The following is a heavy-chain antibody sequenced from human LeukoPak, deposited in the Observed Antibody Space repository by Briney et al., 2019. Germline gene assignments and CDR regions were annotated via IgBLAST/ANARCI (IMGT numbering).Heavy chain of an antibody. Sequence: SEALSLTCTVSGGSISSYYWSWIRQPPGKGLECIGYIYCSGSTSYNPSLRSRVTISVDTSKNQFSLKLYSVTAADTAVYYCARAGTLQSNPSAFDIWGQGTMVTVSS. CDR1: GGSISSYY. D-gene: IGHD5-24*01. CDR3: ARAGTLQSNPSAFDI. V-gene: IGHV4-59*01. CDR2: IYCSGST. J-gene: IGHJ3*02.